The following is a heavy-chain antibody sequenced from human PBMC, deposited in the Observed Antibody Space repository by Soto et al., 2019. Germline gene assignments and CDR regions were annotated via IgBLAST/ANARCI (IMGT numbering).Heavy chain of an antibody. CDR2: INPKSDDT. CDR1: GDTFNHYF. V-gene: IGHV1-2*02. D-gene: IGHD3-10*01. Sequence: QVRLVQSGPEVRRPGASMTVSCKASGDTFNHYFIHWVRRAPGQGLEWMGYINPKSDDTHYSQTFRGRVSMTVDTSTDTASVGLSSLKSDDTAVYFCARVPGHKNSRGDFWGQGTPITVSA. J-gene: IGHJ4*02. CDR3: ARVPGHKNSRGDF.